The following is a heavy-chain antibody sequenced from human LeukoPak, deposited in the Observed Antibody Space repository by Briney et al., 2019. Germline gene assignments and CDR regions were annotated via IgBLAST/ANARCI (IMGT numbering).Heavy chain of an antibody. CDR2: IFHSGST. Sequence: SETLSLTCAVSGGSISSGDYSWSWIRQPPGKGLEWIGYIFHSGSTYYNPSLKSRVTISVDRSKNQFSLKLSSVTAADTAVYYCARELWFVNAPGSWFDPWGQGTLVTVSS. J-gene: IGHJ5*02. D-gene: IGHD3-10*01. V-gene: IGHV4-30-2*01. CDR3: ARELWFVNAPGSWFDP. CDR1: GGSISSGDYS.